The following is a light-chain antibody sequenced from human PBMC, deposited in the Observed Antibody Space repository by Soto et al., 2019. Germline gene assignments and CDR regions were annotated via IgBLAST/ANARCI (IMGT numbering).Light chain of an antibody. CDR3: QQYNAYSPLP. CDR1: QSISSW. J-gene: IGKJ4*01. Sequence: DIQMTQSPSTLSASVGDRVTITCRASQSISSWLAWYQQKPGEAPKLLIYDASNLESGVPSRFSGNGSGTEFTLTISSLQPDDFATYYCQQYNAYSPLPFGGGTKVEI. CDR2: DAS. V-gene: IGKV1-5*01.